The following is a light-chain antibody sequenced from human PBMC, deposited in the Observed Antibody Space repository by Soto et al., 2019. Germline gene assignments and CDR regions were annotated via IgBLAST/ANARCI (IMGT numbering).Light chain of an antibody. Sequence: EIVMTQSPATLSVSPGERATLSCRASQSVSTNLACYQQKPCQAPRLLSYDASTRATGLPARFSGSGSGTEFTLTISSLQSEDFGVYYCHQYNNWPITLGQGTRLEI. CDR2: DAS. CDR3: HQYNNWPIT. V-gene: IGKV3-15*01. J-gene: IGKJ5*01. CDR1: QSVSTN.